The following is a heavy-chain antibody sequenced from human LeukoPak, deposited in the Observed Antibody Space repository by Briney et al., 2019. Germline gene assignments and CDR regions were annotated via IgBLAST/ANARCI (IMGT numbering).Heavy chain of an antibody. CDR1: GFTFSDYY. J-gene: IGHJ5*02. CDR3: ASDRSGYFGP. D-gene: IGHD3-22*01. CDR2: ISNTGSAK. Sequence: GGSLRLSCAASGFTFSDYYMNWLRQSPGRGLEWLSYISNTGSAKYYSDSVKGRFPISRDNAKNSVYLEMNSLRAEDTAVYFCASDRSGYFGPWGPGTLVTVSS. V-gene: IGHV3-11*01.